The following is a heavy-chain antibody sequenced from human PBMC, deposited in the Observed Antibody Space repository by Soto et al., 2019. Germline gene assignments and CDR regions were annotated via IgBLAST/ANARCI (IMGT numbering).Heavy chain of an antibody. D-gene: IGHD2-15*01. J-gene: IGHJ4*02. CDR3: ARRFADCSGGSCYSYYFDY. CDR1: GGTFSSYA. CDR2: IIPIFGTA. V-gene: IGHV1-69*13. Sequence: ASVKVSCKASGGTFSSYAISWVRQAPGQGLEWMGGIIPIFGTANYAQKFQGRVTITADESTSTAYMELSSLRSEDTAVYYCARRFADCSGGSCYSYYFDYWGQGTLVTVSS.